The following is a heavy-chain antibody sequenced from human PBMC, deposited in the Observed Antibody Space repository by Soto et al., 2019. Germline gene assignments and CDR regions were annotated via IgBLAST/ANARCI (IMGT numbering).Heavy chain of an antibody. Sequence: RRLSCAAAGFTFSSYEMNWGRQAPGKTLEWFSYISSAGDSSYYADSVKSRFTISRDNAKNSLYLQMNSLRVEDTAVYYCARVYCSTNTCHVKAFDSWGQGTLVTVSS. CDR2: ISSAGDSS. J-gene: IGHJ4*02. CDR3: ARVYCSTNTCHVKAFDS. V-gene: IGHV3-48*03. CDR1: GFTFSSYE. D-gene: IGHD2-8*01.